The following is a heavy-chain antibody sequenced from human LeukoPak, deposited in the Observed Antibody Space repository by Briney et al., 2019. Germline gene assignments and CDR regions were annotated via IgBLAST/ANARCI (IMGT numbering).Heavy chain of an antibody. Sequence: PGGSLRLSCAASGFTFSSYAMSWVRQAPGKGLEWVSAISGSGGSTYYADSVKGRFTISRDNSKNTLYLQMNSLGAEDTAVYYCAKAGSNAEYFQHWGQGTLVTVSS. J-gene: IGHJ1*01. CDR3: AKAGSNAEYFQH. CDR1: GFTFSSYA. V-gene: IGHV3-23*01. CDR2: ISGSGGST.